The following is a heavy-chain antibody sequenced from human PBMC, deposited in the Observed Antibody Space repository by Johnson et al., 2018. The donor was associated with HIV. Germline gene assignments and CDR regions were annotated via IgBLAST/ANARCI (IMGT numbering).Heavy chain of an antibody. J-gene: IGHJ3*01. V-gene: IGHV3-64*04. CDR1: RFTFSAYP. D-gene: IGHD1-26*01. Sequence: QVQLVESGGGVVQPGRSLRLSCAASRFTFSAYPMHWVRQAPGKGLEYVSAISSNGGKTYYADSVKGRFTISRDNTKNSLYLQMNRLRAEDTALYYCARDLIVGASGSDAFDVWGQGTAVTVSS. CDR2: ISSNGGKT. CDR3: ARDLIVGASGSDAFDV.